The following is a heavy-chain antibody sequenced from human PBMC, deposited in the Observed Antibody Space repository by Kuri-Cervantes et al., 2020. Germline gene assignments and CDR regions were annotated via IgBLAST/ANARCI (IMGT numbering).Heavy chain of an antibody. J-gene: IGHJ4*01. CDR1: GFTFSSYA. D-gene: IGHD5-18*01. Sequence: GESLKISCAASGFTFSSYAMHWVRQAPGKGLEWVSYISSSGSTIYYADSVKGRFTISRDNAKNSLYLQMNTLRVEDTAVYYCTRDRDGYSSFDYWGQGTLVTVSS. V-gene: IGHV3-48*04. CDR3: TRDRDGYSSFDY. CDR2: ISSSGSTI.